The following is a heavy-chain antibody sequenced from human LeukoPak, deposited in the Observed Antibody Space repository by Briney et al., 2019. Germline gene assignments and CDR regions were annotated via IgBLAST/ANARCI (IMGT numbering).Heavy chain of an antibody. CDR2: ISAYNGNT. CDR3: ARAPGYCSGGSCYSGAFDI. J-gene: IGHJ3*02. V-gene: IGHV1-18*01. CDR1: GYTFTSYG. D-gene: IGHD2-15*01. Sequence: GASVKVSCKASGYTFTSYGISWVRQAPGQGLEWMGWISAYNGNTNYAQKLQGRATMTTDTSTSTAYMELRSLRSDDTAVYYCARAPGYCSGGSCYSGAFDIWGQGTMVTVSS.